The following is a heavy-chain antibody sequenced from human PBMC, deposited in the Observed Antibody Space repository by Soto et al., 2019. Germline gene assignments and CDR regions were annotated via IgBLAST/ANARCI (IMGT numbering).Heavy chain of an antibody. J-gene: IGHJ6*02. CDR1: GGSISSGGYY. V-gene: IGHV4-31*03. CDR2: IYYSGST. D-gene: IGHD3-3*01. CDR3: ARAIQRNDFWSGYYWVYYGMDV. Sequence: TLSLTCTVSGGSISSGGYYWSWIRQHPGKGLEWIGYIYYSGSTYYNPSLKSRVTISVDTSKNQFSLKLSSVTAADTAVYYCARAIQRNDFWSGYYWVYYGMDVWGQGTTVTVSS.